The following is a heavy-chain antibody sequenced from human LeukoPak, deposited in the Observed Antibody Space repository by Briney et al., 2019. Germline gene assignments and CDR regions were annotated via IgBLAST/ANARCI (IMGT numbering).Heavy chain of an antibody. V-gene: IGHV3-23*01. D-gene: IGHD2-8*01. Sequence: QSGGSLRLSCAASGFTFSDYYMSWIRQAPGKGLEWVSAISGSGGSTYYADSVKGRFSISRDSSKNILYLQMNSLRAEDTAVYYCAKDRCSNGVGCYYYYMDVWGKGTTVTISS. CDR3: AKDRCSNGVGCYYYYMDV. CDR2: ISGSGGST. J-gene: IGHJ6*03. CDR1: GFTFSDYY.